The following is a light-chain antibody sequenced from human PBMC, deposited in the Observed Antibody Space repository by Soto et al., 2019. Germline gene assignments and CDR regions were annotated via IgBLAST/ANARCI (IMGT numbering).Light chain of an antibody. J-gene: IGKJ1*01. Sequence: EVVLTQSPGTLSLSPGERVTLSCRASQSVASSYLAWYQQKPGRAPRLLFYSASSRATGIPDRFSGSGSGTDFTLTISRLEPVDFAVYYCHHFGSLPETFGQGTNVE. CDR1: QSVASSY. CDR3: HHFGSLPET. CDR2: SAS. V-gene: IGKV3-20*01.